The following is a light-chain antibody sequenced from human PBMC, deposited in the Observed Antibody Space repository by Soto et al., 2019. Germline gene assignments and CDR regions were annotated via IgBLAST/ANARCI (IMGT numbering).Light chain of an antibody. CDR3: QQYNNWPLT. Sequence: EIVLTQSPGTLSLSPGERATLSCRASQSVTSSYLAWYQQEPGQAPRLLIYGASSRATDIPDRFSGSGSGTEFTLTISSLQSEDFAVYYCQQYNNWPLTFGGGTKVDIK. J-gene: IGKJ4*01. CDR2: GAS. CDR1: QSVTSSY. V-gene: IGKV3-20*01.